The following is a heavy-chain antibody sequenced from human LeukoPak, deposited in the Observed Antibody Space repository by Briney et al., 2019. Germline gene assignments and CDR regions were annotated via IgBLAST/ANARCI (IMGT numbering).Heavy chain of an antibody. CDR2: ISSSSSYT. J-gene: IGHJ4*02. CDR3: ARDLKGSAWYVDY. CDR1: GFTFSDYY. D-gene: IGHD6-19*01. V-gene: IGHV3-11*05. Sequence: GGSLRLSCAASGFTFSDYYMTWIREAPGKGLEWLSYISSSSSYTNYADSVKGRFTISRDNAKNSLYLQMNSLRAEDTAVYYCARDLKGSAWYVDYWGQGTLVTVSS.